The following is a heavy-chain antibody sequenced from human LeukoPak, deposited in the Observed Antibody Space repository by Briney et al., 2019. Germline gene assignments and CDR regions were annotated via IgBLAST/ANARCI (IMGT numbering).Heavy chain of an antibody. CDR2: IWYDGSNK. D-gene: IGHD3/OR15-3a*01. J-gene: IGHJ4*02. Sequence: PGGSVRLSCAASGFTFSSYGMHWVRQAPGKGLEWVAVIWYDGSNKYYADSVKGRFTISRDNSKNTLYLQMNSLRAEDTAVYYCARWVNLQGDWFLNYWGQGTLVTVSS. CDR3: ARWVNLQGDWFLNY. CDR1: GFTFSSYG. V-gene: IGHV3-33*08.